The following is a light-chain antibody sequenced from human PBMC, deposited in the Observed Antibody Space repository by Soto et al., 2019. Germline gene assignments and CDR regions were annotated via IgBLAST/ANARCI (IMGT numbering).Light chain of an antibody. Sequence: QSALTQPASVSGSPGQSITISCTGTSCDVGGYNYVSWYQQHPGKAPKLMTYDVSNRPSGVSNRFSGAKSGNTASLTISGLQAEAEADYYCSSYKSTRTLVFGTGTMRTVL. CDR1: SCDVGGYNY. CDR2: DVS. CDR3: SSYKSTRTLV. V-gene: IGLV2-14*01. J-gene: IGLJ1*01.